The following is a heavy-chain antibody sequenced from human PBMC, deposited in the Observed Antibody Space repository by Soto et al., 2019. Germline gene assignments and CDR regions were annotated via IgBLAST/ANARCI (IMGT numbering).Heavy chain of an antibody. CDR2: ISSTGSDM. CDR3: ARATRDGYDF. D-gene: IGHD5-12*01. V-gene: IGHV3-48*01. CDR1: QFTFSNYG. Sequence: GGSLRLSCAASQFTFSNYGMNWVRQAPGKGLEWVSYISSTGSDMFYTDSVKGRFTISRDNAKNSLFLQMNSLRGEDTAVYYCARATRDGYDFWGQGT. J-gene: IGHJ4*02.